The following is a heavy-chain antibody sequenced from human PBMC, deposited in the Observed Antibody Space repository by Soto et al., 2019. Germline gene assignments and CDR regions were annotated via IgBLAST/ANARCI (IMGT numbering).Heavy chain of an antibody. D-gene: IGHD1-1*01. J-gene: IGHJ1*01. V-gene: IGHV4-31*03. CDR1: GGSIISGHYY. CDR3: ARDSERGSDFQL. CDR2: IDYSGST. Sequence: QVQLQESGPGLVKPSQTLSLTCTVSGGSIISGHYYWSWIRQHPGKGLEWIGYIDYSGSTDYNPSLKSRXXIXVXXSKNQVSLRLSSVTDADTAVYYCARDSERGSDFQLWGQGTLVTVSS.